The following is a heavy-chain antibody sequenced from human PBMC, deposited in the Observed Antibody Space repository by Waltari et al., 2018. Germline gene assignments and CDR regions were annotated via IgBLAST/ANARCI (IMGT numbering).Heavy chain of an antibody. V-gene: IGHV4-38-2*01. CDR2: IYHSGST. J-gene: IGHJ2*01. CDR1: GYSISSGYY. Sequence: QVQLQESGPGLVKPSETLSLTCAVSGYSISSGYYWGWIRQPPGKGLEWIGSIYHSGSTYYNPSLKSRVTISVDTSKNQFSLKLSSVTAADTAVYYCARRKEVSLYWYFDLWGRGTLVTVSS. CDR3: ARRKEVSLYWYFDL.